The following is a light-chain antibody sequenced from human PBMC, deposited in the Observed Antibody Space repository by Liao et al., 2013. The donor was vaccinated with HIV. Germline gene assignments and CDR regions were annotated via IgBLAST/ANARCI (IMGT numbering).Light chain of an antibody. J-gene: IGLJ1*01. CDR2: QNY. CDR3: QVWDSNSASVFGSFV. V-gene: IGLV3-1*01. Sequence: SYELTQPPSVSVSPGQTASIACSGNKLGKKIASWYQVKPGQSPQVVIYQNYERPSGIPDRFSGSNSGNTATLTIIGAQAVDEADYYCQVWDSNSASVFGSFVFGTGTKVSVL. CDR1: KLGKKI.